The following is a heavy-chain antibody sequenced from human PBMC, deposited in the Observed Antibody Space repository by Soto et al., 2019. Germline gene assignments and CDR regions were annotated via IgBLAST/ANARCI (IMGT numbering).Heavy chain of an antibody. CDR3: ARGLEYSSGWGDY. D-gene: IGHD6-19*01. CDR1: GFTFSSYA. J-gene: IGHJ4*02. Sequence: QVQLVESGGGVVQPGRSLRLSRAASGFTFSSYAMHWVRQAPGKGLEWVAVISYDGSNKYYADSVKGRFTISRDNSKNTLYLQMNSLRAEDTAVYYCARGLEYSSGWGDYWGQGTLVTVSS. V-gene: IGHV3-30-3*01. CDR2: ISYDGSNK.